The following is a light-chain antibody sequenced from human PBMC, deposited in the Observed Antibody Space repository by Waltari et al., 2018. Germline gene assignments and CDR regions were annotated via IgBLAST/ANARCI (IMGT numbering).Light chain of an antibody. CDR3: QQYDKWPPT. Sequence: DIVMTQSPAALSVSPGERVTLSCRASHTISSDLAWYQQKPGQAPRLLIYGASTRATGVPLRFSGSASGTEFTLTISSLQSEDFAVYHCQQYDKWPPTFGQGTKLEIK. J-gene: IGKJ2*01. V-gene: IGKV3-15*01. CDR1: HTISSD. CDR2: GAS.